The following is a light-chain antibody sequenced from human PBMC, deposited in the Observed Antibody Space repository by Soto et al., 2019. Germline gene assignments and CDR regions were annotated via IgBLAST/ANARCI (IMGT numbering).Light chain of an antibody. CDR3: QQYNIWPLS. V-gene: IGKV3-15*01. CDR2: GAS. CDR1: QSVRTN. J-gene: IGKJ3*01. Sequence: EIVMTQSPATLSVSPGEGATLSCRASQSVRTNLAWYQQKPGQAPRLLIYGASTRATGIPARFSGSGSGTEFTLTISSLQSEDFAIYYCQQYNIWPLSFGPGTKVDIK.